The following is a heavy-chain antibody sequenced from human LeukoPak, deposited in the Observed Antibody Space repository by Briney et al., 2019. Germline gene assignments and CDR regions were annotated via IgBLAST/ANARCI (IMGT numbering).Heavy chain of an antibody. CDR1: GGSISSYY. D-gene: IGHD1/OR15-1a*01. CDR2: IYYSGST. J-gene: IGHJ3*02. Sequence: PSETLSLTCTVSGGSISSYYWSWIRQPPGKGLEWIGYIYYSGSTNYNPSLKSRVTISVDTSKNQFSLKLSSVTAADTAVYYCARRNKRNPLRAFDIWGQGTMVTVSS. V-gene: IGHV4-59*12. CDR3: ARRNKRNPLRAFDI.